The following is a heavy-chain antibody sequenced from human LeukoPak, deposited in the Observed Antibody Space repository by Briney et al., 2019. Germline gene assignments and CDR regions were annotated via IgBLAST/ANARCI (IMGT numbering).Heavy chain of an antibody. CDR2: IYYSGST. V-gene: IGHV4-59*05. CDR3: ACPTYYYDSSGHGN. D-gene: IGHD3-22*01. J-gene: IGHJ4*02. Sequence: SETLSLTCSVSGGSISNYYWSWIRQPPGKGLEWIGSIYYSGSTYYNPSLKSRVTISVDTSKNQFSLKLSSVTAADTAVYYCACPTYYYDSSGHGNWGQGTLVTVSS. CDR1: GGSISNYY.